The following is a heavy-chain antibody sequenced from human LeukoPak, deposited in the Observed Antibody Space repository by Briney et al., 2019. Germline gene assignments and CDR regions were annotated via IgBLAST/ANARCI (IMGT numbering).Heavy chain of an antibody. CDR3: ARDWPCSGGSCFDY. CDR2: IDPKNGGT. J-gene: IGHJ4*02. CDR1: GYTFSGYY. Sequence: ASVKVSCKASGYTFSGYYIQWVRQAPGQGLEWMGWIDPKNGGTNYAPSFQGRVTMTRDTTVNTAYMELSSLRSDDTAIYHCARDWPCSGGSCFDYWGQGTLVTVA. D-gene: IGHD2-15*01. V-gene: IGHV1-2*02.